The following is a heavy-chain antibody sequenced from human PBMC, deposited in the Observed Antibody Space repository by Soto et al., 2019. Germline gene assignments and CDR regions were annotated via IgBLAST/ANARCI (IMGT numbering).Heavy chain of an antibody. CDR3: AKDPGRAWELPQAPDS. Sequence: QVQLVESGGGVVQPGRSLRLSCVASGFIFSKHGLHWVRQAPGKGLEWVTVISYDGTDQSYSDSVKGRFTVSRDNSKNTLYLQMNSLTGEDTAVYYCAKDPGRAWELPQAPDSWGQGTLVTVSS. CDR2: ISYDGTDQ. D-gene: IGHD1-26*01. CDR1: GFIFSKHG. J-gene: IGHJ4*02. V-gene: IGHV3-30*18.